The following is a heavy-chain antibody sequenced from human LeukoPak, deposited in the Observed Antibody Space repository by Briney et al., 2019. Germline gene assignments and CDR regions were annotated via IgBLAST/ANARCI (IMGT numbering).Heavy chain of an antibody. CDR3: ATSITTPGAFDI. CDR1: SITFTKAW. J-gene: IGHJ4*02. Sequence: GGSLRLSCAASSITFTKAWMNWVRQAPGKGLEWVARIVSETVGGRTDYAASVKGRFTISRDDSKSTLFLQMSGLKIEDTAVYYCATSITTPGAFDIWGQGVLVTVSS. D-gene: IGHD1-1*01. CDR2: IVSETVGGRT. V-gene: IGHV3-15*07.